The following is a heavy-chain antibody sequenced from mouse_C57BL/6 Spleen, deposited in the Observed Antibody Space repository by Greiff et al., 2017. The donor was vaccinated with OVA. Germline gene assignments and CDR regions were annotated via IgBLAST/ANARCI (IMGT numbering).Heavy chain of an antibody. J-gene: IGHJ4*01. CDR2: ISSGSSTI. CDR3: AISYYSNYDYAMDY. V-gene: IGHV5-17*01. Sequence: EVQGVESGGGLVKPGGSLKLSCAASGFTFSDYGMHWVRQAPEKGLEWVAYISSGSSTIYYADKVKGRFTISRDNAKNTLFLQMTSLRSEDTAMYYCAISYYSNYDYAMDYWGQGTSVTVSS. CDR1: GFTFSDYG. D-gene: IGHD2-5*01.